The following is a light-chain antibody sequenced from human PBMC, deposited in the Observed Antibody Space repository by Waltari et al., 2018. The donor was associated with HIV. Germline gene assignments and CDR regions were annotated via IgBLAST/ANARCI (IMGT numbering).Light chain of an antibody. CDR3: AAWDDSLNGAV. CDR2: SNN. CDR1: YPNIRRNT. V-gene: IGLV1-44*01. Sequence: QSVLTQPPPASGTPAGMLIIPLSACYPNIRRNTTHWYQQLPGTAPKLLIYSNNQRPSGVPDRFSGSKSGTSASLAISGLQSEDEADYYCAAWDDSLNGAVFGGGTQLTVL. J-gene: IGLJ7*01.